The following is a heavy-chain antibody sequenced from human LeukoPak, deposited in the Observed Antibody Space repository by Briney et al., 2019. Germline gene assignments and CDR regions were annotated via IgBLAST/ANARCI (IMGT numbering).Heavy chain of an antibody. CDR1: GFTFTISP. D-gene: IGHD6-13*01. V-gene: IGHV1-58*02. CDR2: IVVGSGNT. J-gene: IGHJ3*02. Sequence: GTSVNVSCKASGFTFTISPMHWVRQARGQRLEWIGWIVVGSGNTNYAQKFQERVTITRDVSTNTAYMELSSLRSEDTAVYYCAGGYSNDAFDIWGQGAMVTVSS. CDR3: AGGYSNDAFDI.